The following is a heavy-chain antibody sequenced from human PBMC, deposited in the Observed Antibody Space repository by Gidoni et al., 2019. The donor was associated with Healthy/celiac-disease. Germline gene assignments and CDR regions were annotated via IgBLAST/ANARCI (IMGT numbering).Heavy chain of an antibody. Sequence: QITLKESGPSLVKPTQTLTLTCTSSGFSLSTSGVGVGWIRQPPGKALEWLALIYWDDDKRYSPSLKSRLTITKDTSKNQVVLTMTNMDPVDTATYYCAHTLSDFWSGTRPSDYWGQGTLVTVSS. CDR1: GFSLSTSGVG. CDR3: AHTLSDFWSGTRPSDY. D-gene: IGHD3-3*01. J-gene: IGHJ4*02. CDR2: IYWDDDK. V-gene: IGHV2-5*02.